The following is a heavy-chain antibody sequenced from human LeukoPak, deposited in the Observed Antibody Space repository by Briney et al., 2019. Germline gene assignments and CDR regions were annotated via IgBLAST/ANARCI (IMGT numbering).Heavy chain of an antibody. CDR1: GFTFTKYW. CDR2: IKQDGNEK. J-gene: IGHJ4*02. Sequence: GGSLRLFCAASGFTFTKYWMTWVRQAPGKGLEWVANIKQDGNEKFYADSVKGRFTISRDNAKNSLDLQINSLGAEDTAVYYCARGLDCRSTSCYLDNWGQGTLVTVSS. CDR3: ARGLDCRSTSCYLDN. V-gene: IGHV3-7*01. D-gene: IGHD2-2*01.